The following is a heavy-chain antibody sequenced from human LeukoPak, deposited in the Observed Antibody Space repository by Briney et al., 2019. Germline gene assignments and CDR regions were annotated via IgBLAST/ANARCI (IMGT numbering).Heavy chain of an antibody. D-gene: IGHD2/OR15-2a*01. CDR1: GGSISSYY. J-gene: IGHJ4*02. V-gene: IGHV4-4*09. CDR3: ARGLSFFDY. Sequence: PSGTLSLTCTVSGGSISSYYWSWIRQPPGKGLEWIGYIYTSGSTNYNPSLKSRVTIPVDTSKNQFSLKLSSVTAANTAVYYCARGLSFFDYWGQGTLVTVSP. CDR2: IYTSGST.